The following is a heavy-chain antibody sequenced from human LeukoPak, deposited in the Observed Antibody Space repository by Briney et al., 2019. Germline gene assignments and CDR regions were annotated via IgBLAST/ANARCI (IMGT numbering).Heavy chain of an antibody. D-gene: IGHD2-2*01. CDR1: GYTLTELS. V-gene: IGHV1-24*01. J-gene: IGHJ3*01. CDR2: FDPEDGET. Sequence: GASVKVSCKVSGYTLTELSMHWVRQAPGKGLEWMGGFDPEDGETIYAQKFQGRITMTRDTSTSTVYMELSSLRSEDTAIYYCASEFSTGIMATQGGFDVWGQGTMVTVSS. CDR3: ASEFSTGIMATQGGFDV.